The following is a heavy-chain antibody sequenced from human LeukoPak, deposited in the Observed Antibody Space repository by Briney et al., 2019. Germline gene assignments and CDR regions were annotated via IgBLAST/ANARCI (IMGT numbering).Heavy chain of an antibody. CDR1: GYSISSDNY. D-gene: IGHD3-22*01. CDR2: IYHSGST. Sequence: SETLSLTCAVSGYSISSDNYWVWIRQPPGQGLEWTGGIYHSGSTYYNPSLKSRVTVSVDTSKNQFSLKLSSVTAADTAVYYCARAPRDSSSSNYMRRFDYWGQGTLVTVSS. CDR3: ARAPRDSSSSNYMRRFDY. J-gene: IGHJ4*02. V-gene: IGHV4-38-2*01.